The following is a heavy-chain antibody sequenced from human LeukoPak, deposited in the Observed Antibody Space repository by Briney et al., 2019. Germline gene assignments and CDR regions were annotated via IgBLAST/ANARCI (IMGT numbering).Heavy chain of an antibody. V-gene: IGHV3-9*01. J-gene: IGHJ6*02. CDR1: GFTFDDYA. D-gene: IGHD3-16*01. CDR2: ISWNSGNI. Sequence: GRSLRLSCAASGFTFDDYAMHWVRHAPGKGLEWVSGISWNSGNIGYADSVKGRFTISRDNAKNTLYLQMNSLRAEDTALYYCAKEEGYYDYVWGSYQYYYGMDVWGQGTTVTVSS. CDR3: AKEEGYYDYVWGSYQYYYGMDV.